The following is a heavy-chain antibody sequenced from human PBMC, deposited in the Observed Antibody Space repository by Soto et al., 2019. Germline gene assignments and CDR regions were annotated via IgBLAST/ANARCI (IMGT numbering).Heavy chain of an antibody. CDR1: GFSLSTSGVG. Sequence: QMTLKESGPTLVKPTQTLTLTCTFSGFSLSTSGVGVTWIRQPQGKALEWLALIYWDDDKRYSPSLKTRLTITKDTSRNQVVLTMTNMDPLDTATYYCAHIGGSANYYPNYFDYWGQGSLVTVSS. V-gene: IGHV2-5*02. J-gene: IGHJ4*02. CDR2: IYWDDDK. D-gene: IGHD3-10*01. CDR3: AHIGGSANYYPNYFDY.